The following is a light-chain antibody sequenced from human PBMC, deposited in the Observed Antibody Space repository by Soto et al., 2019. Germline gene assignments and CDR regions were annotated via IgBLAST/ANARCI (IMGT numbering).Light chain of an antibody. J-gene: IGKJ2*03. CDR2: GAS. CDR1: QSVSRSL. CDR3: QQYGNPPPYS. V-gene: IGKV3-20*01. Sequence: EIVLTQSPCTLSLSPGERATLSCRASQSVSRSLLAWYQQKPGQAPRLLIYGASTRATGIADRFSGSGSGTDFTLTISRLEPEDFAVYYCQQYGNPPPYSFGHGTKVDIK.